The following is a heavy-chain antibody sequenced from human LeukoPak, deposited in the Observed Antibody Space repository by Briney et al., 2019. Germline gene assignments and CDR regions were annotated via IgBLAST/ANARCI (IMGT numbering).Heavy chain of an antibody. CDR3: TSAYSSSWNH. CDR2: ITGGGGST. J-gene: IGHJ5*02. CDR1: GFTFDDYG. Sequence: GGSLRLSCAASGFTFDDYGMDWVRQAPGKGLGWVSLITGGGGSTYYADSVKGRFTISRDNSKNSLFLQMNTLRTEDTALYYCTSAYSSSWNHWGQGALVTVSS. D-gene: IGHD6-13*01. V-gene: IGHV3-43*02.